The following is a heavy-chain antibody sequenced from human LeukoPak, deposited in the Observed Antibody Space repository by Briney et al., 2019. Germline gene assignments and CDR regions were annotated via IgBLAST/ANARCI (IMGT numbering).Heavy chain of an antibody. D-gene: IGHD5-18*01. Sequence: SETLSLTCGVSGYSISNGYYWSWIRQPPGKGLEWIGEIDHGGSTNYNPSLKSRVTISVDTSKNQFSLKLSSVTAADTAVYYCARVYSYGSVLDYWGQGTLVTVSS. J-gene: IGHJ4*02. V-gene: IGHV4-34*01. CDR2: IDHGGST. CDR3: ARVYSYGSVLDY. CDR1: GYSISNGYY.